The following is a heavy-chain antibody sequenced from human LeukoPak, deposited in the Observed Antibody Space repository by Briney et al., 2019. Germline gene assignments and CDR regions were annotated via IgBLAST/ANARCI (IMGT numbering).Heavy chain of an antibody. CDR1: GFSLSTYG. CDR3: AKDRIGVAAPKAYFDY. D-gene: IGHD6-19*01. CDR2: ISYDGTNK. J-gene: IGHJ4*02. Sequence: PGGSLRLSCAASGFSLSTYGVHWVRQASGKGLEWVAVISYDGTNKDYADSVKGRFTISRDNSKNTLYLQMDSLRAEDTAVYYCAKDRIGVAAPKAYFDYWGQGTLVTVSS. V-gene: IGHV3-30*18.